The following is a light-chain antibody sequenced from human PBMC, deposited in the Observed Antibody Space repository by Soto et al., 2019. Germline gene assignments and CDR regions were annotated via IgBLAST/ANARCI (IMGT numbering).Light chain of an antibody. CDR1: QSVTGDK. J-gene: IGKJ2*01. CDR3: QQYGNSPFT. V-gene: IGKV3-20*01. Sequence: EIVLTQSPGPPSLSPGNSAALSCRASQSVTGDKVAWYQQRPGQAPRLLIYGRSTRATDIPARFRGSGSGTDYTLTINRLEPEDFALYYCQQYGNSPFTFGQGTKLEI. CDR2: GRS.